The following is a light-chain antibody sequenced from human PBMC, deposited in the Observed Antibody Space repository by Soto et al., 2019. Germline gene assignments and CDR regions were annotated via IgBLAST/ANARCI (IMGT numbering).Light chain of an antibody. J-gene: IGKJ5*01. CDR3: HSRA. CDR2: DAS. Sequence: DIHLTHTPSTLSASVVYEVTITCRASQTISRWLAWYQQKPGRAPKLLIYDASTLESGVPSRFSGSGSETEFTLTISRLQPDDFATYFCHSRAFGQGTRLEIK. CDR1: QTISRW. V-gene: IGKV1-5*01.